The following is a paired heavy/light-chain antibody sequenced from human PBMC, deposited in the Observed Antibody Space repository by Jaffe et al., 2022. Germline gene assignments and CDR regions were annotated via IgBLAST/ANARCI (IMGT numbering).Heavy chain of an antibody. V-gene: IGHV4-61*02. CDR1: GGSISSGSYY. Sequence: QVQLQESGPGLVKPSQTLSLTCTVSGGSISSGSYYWSWIRQPAGKGLEWIGRIYTSGSTNYNPSLKSRVTISVDTSKNQFSLKLSSVTAADTAVYYCARARGFVCSGGSCYSSEWYYYYMDVWGKGTTVTVSS. D-gene: IGHD2-15*01. J-gene: IGHJ6*03. CDR2: IYTSGST. CDR3: ARARGFVCSGGSCYSSEWYYYYMDV.
Light chain of an antibody. Sequence: DIQMTQSPSSVSASVGDRVTITCRASQGISSWLAWYQQKPGKAPKLLIYAASSLQSGVPSRFSGSGSGTDFTLTISSLQPEDFATYYCQQANSFPHTFGQGTKLEIK. CDR2: AAS. CDR3: QQANSFPHT. V-gene: IGKV1-12*01. CDR1: QGISSW. J-gene: IGKJ2*01.